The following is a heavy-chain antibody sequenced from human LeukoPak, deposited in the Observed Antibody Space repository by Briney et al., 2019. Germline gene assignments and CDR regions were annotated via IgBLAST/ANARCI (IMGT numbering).Heavy chain of an antibody. D-gene: IGHD2-21*02. Sequence: PGGSLRLSCAASGFTSSSYAMSWVRQAPGKGLEWVSAISGSGGSTYYADSVKGRFTISRDNSKNTLYLQMNSLRAEDTAVYYCAKAFRGGDSGDAFDIWGQGTMVTVSS. CDR2: ISGSGGST. CDR3: AKAFRGGDSGDAFDI. V-gene: IGHV3-23*01. CDR1: GFTSSSYA. J-gene: IGHJ3*02.